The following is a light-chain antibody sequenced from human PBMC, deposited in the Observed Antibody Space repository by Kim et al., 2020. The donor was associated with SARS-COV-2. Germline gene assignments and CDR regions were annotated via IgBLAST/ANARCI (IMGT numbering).Light chain of an antibody. CDR3: CSYAGSSTYV. V-gene: IGLV2-23*02. Sequence: QSALTQPASVSGSPGQSITISCTGTSSDVGSYNLVSWYQQHPGKAPKRMIYEVSQRPSRVSNRFSGSKSGNTASLTISGLQAEDEADYYCCSYAGSSTYVFGPGTKVTVL. CDR1: SSDVGSYNL. CDR2: EVS. J-gene: IGLJ1*01.